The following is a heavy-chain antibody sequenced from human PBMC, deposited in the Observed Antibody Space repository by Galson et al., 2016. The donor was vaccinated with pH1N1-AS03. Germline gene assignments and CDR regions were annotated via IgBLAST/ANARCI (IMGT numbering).Heavy chain of an antibody. CDR2: IFPGDSDT. CDR1: GYGFNGYW. D-gene: IGHD3-22*01. V-gene: IGHV5-51*03. CDR3: ARPAHYDSSGRDALDV. Sequence: QSGAEVKKPGDSLKISCKSSGYGFNGYWTGWVRQMPGKGLEWMGIIFPGDSDTRYSPSFQGQVTISADKSTRTTYLQWRSLKASDTAIYYCARPAHYDSSGRDALDVWGQGTMVTVFS. J-gene: IGHJ3*01.